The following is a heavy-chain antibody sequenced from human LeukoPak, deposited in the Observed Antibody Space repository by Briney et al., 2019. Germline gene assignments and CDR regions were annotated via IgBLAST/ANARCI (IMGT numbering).Heavy chain of an antibody. CDR3: ARFWGKFDAFDI. D-gene: IGHD7-27*01. CDR2: IYPNSGVT. V-gene: IGHV1-2*02. CDR1: GYTFTGYY. Sequence: GASVKVSCKTSGYTFTGYYMHWVRQAPGQGLEWMGWIYPNSGVTNSPQKFQGRVTMTRDTSISTAYMELCSLRSDDTAVYYCARFWGKFDAFDIWGQGTMVTVSS. J-gene: IGHJ3*02.